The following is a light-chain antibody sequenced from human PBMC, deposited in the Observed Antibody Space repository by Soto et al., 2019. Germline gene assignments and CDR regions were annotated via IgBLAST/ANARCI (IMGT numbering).Light chain of an antibody. V-gene: IGKV3-15*01. Sequence: IVMTQSPATLSLTPGERSTLSCRASLSVSILLAWYQQKPGQAPRLLIHGATTRATGIPDRFSGSGSGTEFTLTFCSLQSEDFAVYCSKVYNNWPRTFGQGTKVDI. CDR1: LSVSIL. CDR3: KVYNNWPRT. CDR2: GAT. J-gene: IGKJ1*01.